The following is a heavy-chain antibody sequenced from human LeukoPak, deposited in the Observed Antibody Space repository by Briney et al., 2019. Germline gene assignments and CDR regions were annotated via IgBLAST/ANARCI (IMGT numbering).Heavy chain of an antibody. CDR1: GGSISSYY. CDR2: IYYSGST. V-gene: IGHV4-59*01. J-gene: IGHJ6*02. Sequence: PSETLSLTCTVSGGSISSYYWGWIRQPPGKGLEWIGYIYYSGSTNYNPSLKSRVTISVDTSNNQFSLKLSSVTAADTAVYYCARVAYGDYGMDVWGQGTTVTVSS. CDR3: ARVAYGDYGMDV. D-gene: IGHD4-17*01.